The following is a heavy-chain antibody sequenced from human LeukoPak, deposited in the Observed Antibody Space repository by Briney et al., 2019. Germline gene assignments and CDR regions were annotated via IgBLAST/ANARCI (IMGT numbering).Heavy chain of an antibody. CDR1: GFSVTNNY. J-gene: IGHJ4*02. Sequence: GGSLRLSCAVSGFSVTNNYMSWVRQAPGKGLEWVSVFYVGGATYYADSVKGRFTISRDNSENTLYLQMRSLRAEDTAVYYCAKAWAAAGTFASWGQGTLVTVSS. CDR3: AKAWAAAGTFAS. D-gene: IGHD6-13*01. V-gene: IGHV3-53*01. CDR2: FYVGGAT.